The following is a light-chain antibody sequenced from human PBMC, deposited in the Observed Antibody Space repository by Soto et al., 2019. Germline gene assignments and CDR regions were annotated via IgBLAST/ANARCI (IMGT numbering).Light chain of an antibody. CDR2: RND. CDR1: FFNIGDNS. V-gene: IGLV1-47*01. CDR3: AAGDDKLSGGI. J-gene: IGLJ2*01. Sequence: QSVLTQPPSVSETPGQRVTISCSGCFFNIGDNSVYWYQRLPGTAPKVLIYRNDQRPSVVPDRFSASKSVTAASLAISGLRSEDEDAYCCAAGDDKLSGGIFGGGTTLTV.